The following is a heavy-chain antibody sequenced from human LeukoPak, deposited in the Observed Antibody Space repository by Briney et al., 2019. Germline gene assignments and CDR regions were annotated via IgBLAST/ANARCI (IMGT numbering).Heavy chain of an antibody. CDR3: ARVWGRIEAAGSYYYGMDV. CDR2: ISSSSSYI. D-gene: IGHD6-13*01. CDR1: GFTFSSYS. V-gene: IGHV3-21*01. J-gene: IGHJ6*02. Sequence: GGSLRLSCAASGFTFSSYSMNWVRQAPGKGLEWVSSISSSSSYIYYADSVKGRFTISRDNAKNSLYLQMNSLRAEDTAVYYCARVWGRIEAAGSYYYGMDVWGQGTTVTVSS.